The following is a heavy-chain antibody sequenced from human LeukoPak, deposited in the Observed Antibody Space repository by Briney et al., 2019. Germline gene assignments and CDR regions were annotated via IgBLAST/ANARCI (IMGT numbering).Heavy chain of an antibody. V-gene: IGHV1-46*01. J-gene: IGHJ3*02. CDR2: INPSGGST. CDR1: GYTFTSYY. Sequence: ASVKVSCKASGYTFTSYYMHWVRQAPGQGLEWMGIINPSGGSTSYAQKFQGGVTMTRDMSTSTVYMELSSLRSEDTAVYYCARDRGIYCGGDCYDAFDIWGQGTMVTVSS. D-gene: IGHD2-21*02. CDR3: ARDRGIYCGGDCYDAFDI.